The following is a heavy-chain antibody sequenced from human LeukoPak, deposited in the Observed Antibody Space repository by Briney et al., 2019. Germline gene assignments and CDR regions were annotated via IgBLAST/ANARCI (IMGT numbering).Heavy chain of an antibody. CDR3: ARTRYYYNSRSYGAPYYFDY. J-gene: IGHJ4*02. CDR2: IYSTGST. Sequence: SETLSLTCTVSGGSISSGSYYWSWIRQPAGKGLEWIGRIYSTGSTNYNPSLKSRVTISVDTSKNQFSLKLSSVTAADTAVYYCARTRYYYNSRSYGAPYYFDYWGQGTLVTVSS. D-gene: IGHD3-10*01. V-gene: IGHV4-61*02. CDR1: GGSISSGSYY.